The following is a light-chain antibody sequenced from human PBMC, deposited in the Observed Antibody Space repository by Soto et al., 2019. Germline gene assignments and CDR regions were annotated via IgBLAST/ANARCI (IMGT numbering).Light chain of an antibody. CDR2: VAS. CDR1: QGINNF. Sequence: DIQMTQSPSSLSASVGDRVTITCQASQGINNFLNWYQQKPGKAPKLLIYVASNLETGVPSRFRGSGSVTDFTFTISRVQAEDIGTYYCQQYHSLPLTFGGGTKVEIK. J-gene: IGKJ4*01. V-gene: IGKV1-33*01. CDR3: QQYHSLPLT.